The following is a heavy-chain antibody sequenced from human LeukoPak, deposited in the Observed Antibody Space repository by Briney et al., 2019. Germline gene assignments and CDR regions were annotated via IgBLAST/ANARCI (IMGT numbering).Heavy chain of an antibody. J-gene: IGHJ3*02. D-gene: IGHD1-7*01. CDR2: IWNDGSNK. Sequence: GGSLRLSCAASGFTFTSYGMHWVRQAPGKGLEWVAVIWNDGSNKYYADSVKGRFTISRDNSKNTLYLQMNSLRVEGMAVYYCARPSGTWGAFDIWGQGTMVTVSS. V-gene: IGHV3-33*01. CDR3: ARPSGTWGAFDI. CDR1: GFTFTSYG.